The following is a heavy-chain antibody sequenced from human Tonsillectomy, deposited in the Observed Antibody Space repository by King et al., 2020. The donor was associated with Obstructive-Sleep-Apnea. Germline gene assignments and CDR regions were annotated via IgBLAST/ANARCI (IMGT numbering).Heavy chain of an antibody. Sequence: QLVQSGAEVKKPGASVKVSCKASGYTFTGYYMHWVRQAPGQGLEWMGWISPNNGGTNYAQKFQGRVTMTRDTSIGTAYMELGRLTSDDTAVYYCARAPLYCGGDCHHLDFWGQGTLVTVSS. J-gene: IGHJ4*02. CDR1: GYTFTGYY. V-gene: IGHV1-2*02. CDR3: ARAPLYCGGDCHHLDF. D-gene: IGHD2-21*02. CDR2: ISPNNGGT.